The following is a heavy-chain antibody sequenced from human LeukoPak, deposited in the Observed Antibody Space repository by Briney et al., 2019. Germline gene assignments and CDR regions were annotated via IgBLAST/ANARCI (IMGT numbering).Heavy chain of an antibody. CDR1: GFTFSSYG. Sequence: PGRSLRLSCAASGFTFSSYGMHWVRQAPGKGLEWVAVISYDGSNKYYANSVKGRFTISRDNTKNTLYLQMNSLRAEDTAVYYCATGYDFGFDPWGQGTLVTVSS. J-gene: IGHJ5*02. CDR3: ATGYDFGFDP. CDR2: ISYDGSNK. D-gene: IGHD5-12*01. V-gene: IGHV3-30*03.